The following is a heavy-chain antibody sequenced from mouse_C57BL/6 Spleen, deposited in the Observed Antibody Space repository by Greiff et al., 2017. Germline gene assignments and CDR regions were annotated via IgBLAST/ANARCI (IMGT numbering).Heavy chain of an antibody. D-gene: IGHD2-4*01. CDR2: ISYDGSN. CDR3: AREDYDYDGGFAY. CDR1: GYSITSGYY. J-gene: IGHJ3*01. Sequence: ELGPGLVKPSQSLSLTCSVTGYSITSGYYWNWIRQFPGNKLEWMGYISYDGSNNYNPSLKNRTSITRDTSKNQFFLKLNSVTTEDTATYYCAREDYDYDGGFAYWGQGTLVTVSA. V-gene: IGHV3-6*01.